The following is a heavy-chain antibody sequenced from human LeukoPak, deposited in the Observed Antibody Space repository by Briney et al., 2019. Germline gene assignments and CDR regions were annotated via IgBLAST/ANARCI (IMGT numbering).Heavy chain of an antibody. CDR1: GFTFSDHY. D-gene: IGHD5-18*01. CDR2: TRNKANSYTT. V-gene: IGHV3-72*01. Sequence: GGSLRLSCAASGFTFSDHYMDWVRQAPGKGLEWVGRTRNKANSYTTEYAASGEGRFTISRDDSKNSLYLQMTSLKTEDTAVYYCARYLRKYSYGYVEDYFDYWGEGTLVTVS. J-gene: IGHJ4*02. CDR3: ARYLRKYSYGYVEDYFDY.